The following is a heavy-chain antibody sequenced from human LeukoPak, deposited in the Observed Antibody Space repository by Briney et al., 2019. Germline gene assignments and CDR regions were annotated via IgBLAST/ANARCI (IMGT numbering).Heavy chain of an antibody. D-gene: IGHD3-9*01. V-gene: IGHV3-30*18. CDR3: AKGDPPTYYDILTGQDY. J-gene: IGHJ4*02. Sequence: HPGGSLRLSCAASGFTFSSYGMHWVRQAPGKGLEWVALIAYDGSNKYYADSVKGRFTISRDNSKNTLCLQLNSLRAEDTAVYYCAKGDPPTYYDILTGQDYWGQGTLVTVSS. CDR2: IAYDGSNK. CDR1: GFTFSSYG.